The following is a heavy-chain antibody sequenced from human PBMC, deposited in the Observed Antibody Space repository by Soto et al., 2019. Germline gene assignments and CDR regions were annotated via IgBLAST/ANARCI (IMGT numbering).Heavy chain of an antibody. CDR3: ARERVIEQWLPGYYYYGMDV. CDR1: GYTFTGYY. V-gene: IGHV1-2*04. CDR2: INPNSGGT. D-gene: IGHD6-19*01. J-gene: IGHJ6*02. Sequence: ASVKVSCKASGYTFTGYYMHWVRQAPGQGLEWMGWINPNSGGTNYAQKFQGWVTMTRDTSISTAYMELSRLRSDDTAVYYCARERVIEQWLPGYYYYGMDVWGQGTTVTVSS.